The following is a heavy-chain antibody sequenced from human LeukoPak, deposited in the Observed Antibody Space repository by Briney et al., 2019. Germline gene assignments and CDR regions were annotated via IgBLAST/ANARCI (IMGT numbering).Heavy chain of an antibody. CDR3: ARAPLSGTYYTDAFDI. D-gene: IGHD1-26*01. CDR2: ISAYNGNT. V-gene: IGHV1-18*01. J-gene: IGHJ3*02. Sequence: GASVKVSCKASGYTFTSYGPSWVRQAPGQGLEWMGWISAYNGNTNYAQKLQGRVTLTTDTSTSTAYMELRSLRSDDTAVYFCARAPLSGTYYTDAFDIWGQGTMVTVSS. CDR1: GYTFTSYG.